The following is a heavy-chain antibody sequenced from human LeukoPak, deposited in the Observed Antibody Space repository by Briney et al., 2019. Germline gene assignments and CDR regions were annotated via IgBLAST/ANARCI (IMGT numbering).Heavy chain of an antibody. Sequence: SQTLSLTCAISGDSVSSNSAAWNWIRQSPSRGLEWLGRTYHRSKWHNDYAVSVKSRISINADTSKNQFSLKLSSVTAADTAVYYCASLRGYCSSTSCHHGEYYYYMDVWGKGTTVTVSS. V-gene: IGHV6-1*01. CDR2: TYHRSKWHN. CDR1: GDSVSSNSAA. CDR3: ASLRGYCSSTSCHHGEYYYYMDV. D-gene: IGHD2-2*01. J-gene: IGHJ6*03.